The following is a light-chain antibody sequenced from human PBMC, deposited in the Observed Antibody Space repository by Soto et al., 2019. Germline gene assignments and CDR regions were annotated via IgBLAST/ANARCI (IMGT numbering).Light chain of an antibody. CDR3: QKYNSAPAPP. J-gene: IGKJ4*01. V-gene: IGKV1-27*01. Sequence: DIQMTQSPSSLSASVGDRVTITCRASQGISNYLAWYQQKPGKVPKLLIYAASTLQSGVPSRISGSGSGKDFTLTISSLQPEDVATYYCQKYNSAPAPPFGGGTKGEIK. CDR1: QGISNY. CDR2: AAS.